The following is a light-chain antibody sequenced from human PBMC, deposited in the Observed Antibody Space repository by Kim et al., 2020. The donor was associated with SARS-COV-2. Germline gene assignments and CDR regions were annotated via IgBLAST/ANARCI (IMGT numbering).Light chain of an antibody. Sequence: SVSTSLAWYQQQPGQAPKLLIYDASKRATGIPARFSGSGSGTDFTLTISSLQPEDFAVYFCQQRSNWLTFGGGTKVEI. CDR1: SVSTS. J-gene: IGKJ4*01. V-gene: IGKV3-11*01. CDR3: QQRSNWLT. CDR2: DAS.